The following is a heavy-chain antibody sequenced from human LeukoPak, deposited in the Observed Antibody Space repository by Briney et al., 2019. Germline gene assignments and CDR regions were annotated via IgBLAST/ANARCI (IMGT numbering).Heavy chain of an antibody. CDR2: IYSGGST. Sequence: GGSLRLSCVASGFTVSSNYMSWVRQAPGKGLEWVSVIYSGGSTYYADSVKGRFTISRDNSKNTLYLQMNSLRAEDTAVYYCAGTDYGDYSTGYYGMDVWGQGTTVTVSS. J-gene: IGHJ6*02. V-gene: IGHV3-66*01. D-gene: IGHD4-17*01. CDR3: AGTDYGDYSTGYYGMDV. CDR1: GFTVSSNY.